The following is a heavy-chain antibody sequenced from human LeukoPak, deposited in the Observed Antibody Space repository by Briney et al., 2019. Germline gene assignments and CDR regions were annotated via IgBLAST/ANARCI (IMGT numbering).Heavy chain of an antibody. CDR2: ISSGSSYI. CDR1: GFTFNSYS. V-gene: IGHV3-21*01. D-gene: IGHD2-21*02. J-gene: IGHJ4*02. CDR3: ARDCGGDCYSHYFDY. Sequence: GGSLSLSCAASGFTFNSYSMNWVRQAPGKGLEWVSSISSGSSYIYYADSLKGRFTISRDNAKNSLYLQMNSLRADDTAVYYCARDCGGDCYSHYFDYWGQGTLVTVSS.